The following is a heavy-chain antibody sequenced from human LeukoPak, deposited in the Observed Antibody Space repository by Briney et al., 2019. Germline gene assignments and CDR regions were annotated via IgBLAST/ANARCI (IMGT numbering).Heavy chain of an antibody. CDR3: ARVQGSPY. V-gene: IGHV3-21*01. CDR2: ITGDSNYI. CDR1: GFIFNTHA. Sequence: PGGSLRLSCAASGFIFNTHAMAWVRQPPGKGLEWVSSITGDSNYIYYADSVKGRFTVSRDNAKNSLYLHINSLRAEDTAVYYCARVQGSPYWGQGTLVTVSS. J-gene: IGHJ4*02.